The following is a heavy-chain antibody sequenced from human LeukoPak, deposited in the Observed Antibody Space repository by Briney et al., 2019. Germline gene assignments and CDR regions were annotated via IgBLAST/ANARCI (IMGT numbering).Heavy chain of an antibody. CDR2: INSDGSST. Sequence: PGGSLRLSCAASGFTLSSYWMHWVRQAPGKGLVWVPRINSDGSSTTYADSVKGRFTISRDNAKNTLYLQMNSLRAEDTGVYYCARIAAHSSSWYDGGYWGQGTLVTVSS. J-gene: IGHJ4*02. CDR1: GFTLSSYW. CDR3: ARIAAHSSSWYDGGY. V-gene: IGHV3-74*01. D-gene: IGHD6-13*01.